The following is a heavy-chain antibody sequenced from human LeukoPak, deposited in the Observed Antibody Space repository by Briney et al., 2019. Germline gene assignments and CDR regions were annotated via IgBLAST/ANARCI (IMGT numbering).Heavy chain of an antibody. CDR1: GYSITNYW. J-gene: IGHJ5*02. D-gene: IGHD2-15*01. Sequence: GESLKISCKGSGYSITNYWIAWVRQMPGKGLEWMGIIYPADSDIRYSPSFQGQVTISADKSISTAYLQWSSLKASDTAMYCCARQEYCSGGSCYTWFDPWGQGTLVTVSS. V-gene: IGHV5-51*01. CDR2: IYPADSDI. CDR3: ARQEYCSGGSCYTWFDP.